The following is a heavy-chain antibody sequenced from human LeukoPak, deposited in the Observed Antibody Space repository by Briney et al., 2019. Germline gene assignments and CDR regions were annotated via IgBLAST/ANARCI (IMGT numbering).Heavy chain of an antibody. CDR2: ISSSSSYI. CDR1: GFTFSSYA. J-gene: IGHJ4*02. V-gene: IGHV3-21*01. D-gene: IGHD3-22*01. CDR3: ARDSSRYYYDSSGYHDY. Sequence: PGGSLRLSCAASGFTFSSYAMSWVRQAPGKGLEWVSSISSSSSYIYYADSVKGRFTISRDNAKNSLYLQMNSLRAEDTAVYYCARDSSRYYYDSSGYHDYWGQGTLVTVSS.